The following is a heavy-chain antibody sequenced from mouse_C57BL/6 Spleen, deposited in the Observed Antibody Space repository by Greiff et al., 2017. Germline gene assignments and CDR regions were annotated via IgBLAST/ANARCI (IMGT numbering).Heavy chain of an antibody. D-gene: IGHD1-1*01. CDR2: INPSSGYT. CDR1: GYTFTSYW. Sequence: QVQLQQSGAELAKPGASVKLSCKASGYTFTSYWMHWVKQRPGQGLEWIGYINPSSGYTKYNQKFKDKATLTADKSSSTAYMQLSSLTYEDSAVYYCARFLYGRRGYFDYWGQGTTLTVSS. J-gene: IGHJ2*01. CDR3: ARFLYGRRGYFDY. V-gene: IGHV1-7*01.